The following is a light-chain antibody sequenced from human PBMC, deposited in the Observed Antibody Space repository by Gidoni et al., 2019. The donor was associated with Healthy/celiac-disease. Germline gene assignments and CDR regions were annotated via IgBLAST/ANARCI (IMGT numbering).Light chain of an antibody. CDR3: QQSYSTPFT. CDR2: AAS. Sequence: DIQMNQSPSSLSASVGDRVTITGRASQSISSYLNWYQQKPGKAPKLLIYAASSLQSGVPSRFSGSGSGTDFTLTISSLQPEDFATYYCQQSYSTPFTFGPGTKVEIK. J-gene: IGKJ1*01. V-gene: IGKV1-39*01. CDR1: QSISSY.